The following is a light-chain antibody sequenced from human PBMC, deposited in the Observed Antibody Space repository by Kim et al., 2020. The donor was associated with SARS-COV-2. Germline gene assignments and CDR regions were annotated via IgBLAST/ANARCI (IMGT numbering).Light chain of an antibody. Sequence: PGPTARITCSGDALPKQYAYWYQQKPGQAPVLVIYKDSERPSGIPERFSGSSSGTTVTLTISGVQAEDEADYYCQSADSSGTYEVFGGGTQLTVL. J-gene: IGLJ3*02. CDR3: QSADSSGTYEV. CDR2: KDS. V-gene: IGLV3-25*03. CDR1: ALPKQY.